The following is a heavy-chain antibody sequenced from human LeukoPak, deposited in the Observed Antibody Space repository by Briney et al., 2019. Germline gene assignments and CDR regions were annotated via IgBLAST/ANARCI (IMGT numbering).Heavy chain of an antibody. CDR3: ATDYDFWRGPSGAFDI. V-gene: IGHV4-59*01. CDR1: GGSISSYY. CDR2: IYYSGST. Sequence: SETLSLTCTVSGGSISSYYWSWIRQPPGKGLEWIGYIYYSGSTNYNPSLKSRVTISVDTSKNQFSLKLSSVTAADTAVYYCATDYDFWRGPSGAFDIWGQGTMVTVSS. J-gene: IGHJ3*02. D-gene: IGHD3-3*01.